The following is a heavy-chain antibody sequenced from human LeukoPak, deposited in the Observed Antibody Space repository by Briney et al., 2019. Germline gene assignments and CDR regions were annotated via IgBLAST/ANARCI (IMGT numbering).Heavy chain of an antibody. CDR3: ARGGAIDYYGSGSYDY. D-gene: IGHD3-10*01. CDR1: GFTFSSYW. J-gene: IGHJ4*02. CDR2: INSDGSST. V-gene: IGHV3-74*01. Sequence: PGGSLRLSCAASGFTFSSYWMHWVRQAPGKGLVWVSRINSDGSSTSYADSVKGRFTISRDNAKNTLYLQMNSLRAEDTAVYYCARGGAIDYYGSGSYDYWGQGTLVTVSS.